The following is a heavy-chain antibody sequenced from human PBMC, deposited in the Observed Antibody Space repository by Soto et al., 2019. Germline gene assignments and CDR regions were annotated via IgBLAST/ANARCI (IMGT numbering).Heavy chain of an antibody. CDR3: ARGPRGYCSCGSCPSGGWFDP. J-gene: IGHJ5*02. CDR2: INHSGST. CDR1: GGSFSGYY. D-gene: IGHD2-15*01. V-gene: IGHV4-34*01. Sequence: SETLSLTCAVYGGSFSGYYWSWIRQPPGKGLEWIGEINHSGSTNYNPSLKSRVTISVDTSKNQFSLKLSSVTAADTAVYYCARGPRGYCSCGSCPSGGWFDPWGQATLVTVS.